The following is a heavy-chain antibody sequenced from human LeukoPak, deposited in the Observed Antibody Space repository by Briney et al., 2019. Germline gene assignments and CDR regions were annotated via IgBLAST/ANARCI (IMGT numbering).Heavy chain of an antibody. CDR2: IYYSGST. CDR3: ARDGHVRHYYTSGIDY. Sequence: SETLSLTCTVSGGSIRNYYWSWIRQPPGKGLEWIGYIYYSGSTNYNPSLKSRVTISVDTSKNQFSLKLSSVTAADTAVYYCARDGHVRHYYTSGIDYWGQGTLVTVSS. CDR1: GGSIRNYY. V-gene: IGHV4-59*01. D-gene: IGHD3-10*01. J-gene: IGHJ4*02.